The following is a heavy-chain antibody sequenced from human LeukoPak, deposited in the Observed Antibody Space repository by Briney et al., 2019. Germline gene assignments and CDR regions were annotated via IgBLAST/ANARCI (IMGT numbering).Heavy chain of an antibody. CDR2: IGTASDT. V-gene: IGHV3-13*01. J-gene: IGHJ6*03. Sequence: GGSLRLSCAASGFTFSSCDMTWVRQPTGQGLEWVSTIGTASDTYYPGSVEGRFTLSRDNAKNSLYLQMNSLTAGDTAVYYCARGPPRGKYYYMDVWGKGTTVTVSS. D-gene: IGHD1-1*01. CDR1: GFTFSSCD. CDR3: ARGPPRGKYYYMDV.